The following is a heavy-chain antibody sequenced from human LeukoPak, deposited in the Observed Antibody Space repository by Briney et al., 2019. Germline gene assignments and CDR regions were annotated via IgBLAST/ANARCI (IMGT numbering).Heavy chain of an antibody. CDR1: GFALSSHW. CDR3: AREGRTVSSSSSDY. J-gene: IGHJ4*02. V-gene: IGHV3-7*01. D-gene: IGHD6-13*01. Sequence: GGSLRLSCAASGFALSSHWMTWVRQVPGRGPEWVANVNRDGSETYYLDSVKGRFTISKDNAKNSLYLQMNSLRAEDTAVYYCAREGRTVSSSSSDYWGQGTLVTVSS. CDR2: VNRDGSET.